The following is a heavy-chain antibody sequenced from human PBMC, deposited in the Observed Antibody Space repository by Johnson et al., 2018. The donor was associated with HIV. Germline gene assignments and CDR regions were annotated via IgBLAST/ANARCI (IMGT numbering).Heavy chain of an antibody. J-gene: IGHJ3*01. D-gene: IGHD4-11*01. CDR1: GFTFSSYA. CDR2: IYSGGST. V-gene: IGHV3-NL1*01. CDR3: STDVTDTVTTYYNAFEV. Sequence: QVQLVESGGGVVQPGRSLRLSCAASGFTFSSYAMHWVRQAPAKGLEWVSVIYSGGSTYYADSVKGRFTISRDNAKNSLYLQMNSLKTEDTAVYYCSTDVTDTVTTYYNAFEVWGQGTMVTVSS.